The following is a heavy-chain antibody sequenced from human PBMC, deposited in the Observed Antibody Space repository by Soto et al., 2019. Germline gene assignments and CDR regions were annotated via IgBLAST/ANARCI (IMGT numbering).Heavy chain of an antibody. CDR3: VTDPVGILDFDY. CDR2: IGTSNSDQ. CDR1: GFTFSSYA. V-gene: IGHV3-48*02. J-gene: IGHJ4*02. D-gene: IGHD1-26*01. Sequence: GGSLRLACAASGFTFSSYAMNWVRQAPGKGLEWVSYIGTSNSDQHYADSVKGRFIISRDNAKNSLYLQMNRLRDEDTAVYYCVTDPVGILDFDYWGQGTLVTVSS.